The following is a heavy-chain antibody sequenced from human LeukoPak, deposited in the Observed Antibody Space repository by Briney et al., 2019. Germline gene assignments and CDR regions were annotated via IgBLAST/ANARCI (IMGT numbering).Heavy chain of an antibody. D-gene: IGHD5-18*01. CDR2: IYWNDDK. Sequence: SGPTLVNPTQTLTLTCTFSGFSLSTSGVGVGWIRQPPGKALEWLALIYWNDDKRYSPSLKSKPTITKDTSKNQVVLTMTNMDPVDTATYYCAHNHRGYSYVYFDYWGQGTLVTVSS. V-gene: IGHV2-5*01. J-gene: IGHJ4*02. CDR1: GFSLSTSGVG. CDR3: AHNHRGYSYVYFDY.